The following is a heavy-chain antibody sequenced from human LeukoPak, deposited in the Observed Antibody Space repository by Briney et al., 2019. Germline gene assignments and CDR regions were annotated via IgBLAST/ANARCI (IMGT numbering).Heavy chain of an antibody. J-gene: IGHJ5*02. V-gene: IGHV1-2*02. CDR1: GYSFTDYY. Sequence: VASVRVSCKTSGYSFTDYYIHWVRQAPGQGLEWMGWINTKSGRTSSARKFQGRVTMTRDPSITTVYMDMAWLTSDDTAIYFCARADLIDAGPYLIGPWGQGTLVTVSS. CDR3: ARADLIDAGPYLIGP. CDR2: INTKSGRT. D-gene: IGHD2-15*01.